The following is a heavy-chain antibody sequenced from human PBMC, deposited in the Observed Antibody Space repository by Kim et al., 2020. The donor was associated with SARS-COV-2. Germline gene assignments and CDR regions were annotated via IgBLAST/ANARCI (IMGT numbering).Heavy chain of an antibody. J-gene: IGHJ5*02. CDR3: ARERSGWSRGDWFDP. V-gene: IGHV1-46*01. Sequence: QKFQGRVTMTRDTSTSTVYMELSSLRSEDTAVYYCARERSGWSRGDWFDPWGQGTLVTVSS. D-gene: IGHD6-19*01.